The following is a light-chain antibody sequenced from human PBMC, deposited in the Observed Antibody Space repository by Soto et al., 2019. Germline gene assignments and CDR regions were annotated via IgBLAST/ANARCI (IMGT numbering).Light chain of an antibody. CDR1: QSVSDNY. Sequence: EIVLTQSPATLSLSPGERATLSCGASQSVSDNYLAWYLQKPGLAPRLLIYDASSRATGIPDRFSGSGSGTDFTLTISRLEPEDFAIYYCQHFGNSPYTFGQGTKLEIK. J-gene: IGKJ2*01. CDR3: QHFGNSPYT. CDR2: DAS. V-gene: IGKV3D-20*01.